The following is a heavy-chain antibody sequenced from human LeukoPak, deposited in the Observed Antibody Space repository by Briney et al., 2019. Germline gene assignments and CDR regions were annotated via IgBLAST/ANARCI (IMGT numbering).Heavy chain of an antibody. Sequence: GGSLRLSCAASGFSFSSYIMNWVRQAPGKGLEWVSSISSSSSYIYYADSVKGRFTISRDNAKNSLYLQMNSLRAEDTAVYYCARDHCSSTSCYVGWGYYYMDVWGKGTTVTVSS. D-gene: IGHD2-2*01. CDR1: GFSFSSYI. V-gene: IGHV3-21*01. J-gene: IGHJ6*03. CDR2: ISSSSSYI. CDR3: ARDHCSSTSCYVGWGYYYMDV.